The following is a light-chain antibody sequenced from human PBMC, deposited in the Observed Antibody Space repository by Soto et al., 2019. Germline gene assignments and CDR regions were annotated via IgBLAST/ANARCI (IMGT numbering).Light chain of an antibody. Sequence: DIQMTQSPSSLSASVGDRVTITCRASQSISTYLNWYQQKPGKAPDLLIYSASSLQSGVPPRFSGSGSGTDFTLTILSLQPEDFATYLCQQSYTAPLTFGGGTKVEIK. CDR1: QSISTY. CDR2: SAS. J-gene: IGKJ4*01. V-gene: IGKV1-39*01. CDR3: QQSYTAPLT.